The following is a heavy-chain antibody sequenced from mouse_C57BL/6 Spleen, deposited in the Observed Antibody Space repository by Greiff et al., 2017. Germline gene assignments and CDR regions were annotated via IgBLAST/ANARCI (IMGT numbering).Heavy chain of an antibody. V-gene: IGHV1-50*01. J-gene: IGHJ4*01. CDR3: ARYYSNYFFYAMDY. Sequence: VQLQQPGAELVKPGASVKLSCKASGYTFTSYWMQWVKQRPGQGLEWIGEIDPSDSYTNYNQKFKGKATLTVDTSSSTAYMQLSRLTSDDSAVYYCARYYSNYFFYAMDYWGQGTSVTVSS. D-gene: IGHD2-5*01. CDR2: IDPSDSYT. CDR1: GYTFTSYW.